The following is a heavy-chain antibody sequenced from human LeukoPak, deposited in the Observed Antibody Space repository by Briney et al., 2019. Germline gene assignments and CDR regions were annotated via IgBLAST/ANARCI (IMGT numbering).Heavy chain of an antibody. CDR3: ARRIAVADSFDY. D-gene: IGHD6-19*01. Sequence: GGSLRLSCAAFGFTFSSYAMSWVRQAPGKGLEWVSAISGSGGSTYYADSVKGRFTISRDNSKNTLYLQMNSLRAEDTAVYYCARRIAVADSFDYWGQGTLVTVSS. J-gene: IGHJ4*02. CDR2: ISGSGGST. CDR1: GFTFSSYA. V-gene: IGHV3-23*01.